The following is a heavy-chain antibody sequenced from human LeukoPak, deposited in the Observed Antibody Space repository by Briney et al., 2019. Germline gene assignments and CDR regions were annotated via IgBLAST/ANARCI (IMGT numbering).Heavy chain of an antibody. CDR2: ISSSSSYI. CDR1: GFTFSTYS. J-gene: IGHJ4*02. CDR3: AKSARVGVTVLVNFDY. V-gene: IGHV3-21*01. Sequence: SGGSLRLSCEASGFTFSTYSMNWVRQAPGKGLEWVSSISSSSSYIYYADSLKGRFTISRDNAKNSLYLQMNSLRVEDAAVYYCAKSARVGVTVLVNFDYWGQGTLVTVSS. D-gene: IGHD1-26*01.